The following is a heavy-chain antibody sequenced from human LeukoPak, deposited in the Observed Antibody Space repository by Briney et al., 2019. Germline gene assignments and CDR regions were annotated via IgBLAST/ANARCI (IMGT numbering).Heavy chain of an antibody. D-gene: IGHD5-12*01. CDR1: GGSIGSGAYY. J-gene: IGHJ4*02. CDR2: IYYSGST. Sequence: SETLSLTCTVSGGSIGSGAYYWSWIRQHPGKGLEWIGYIYYSGSTYYNPSLKSRVTISVDASKNQFSLKLSSVTAADTAVYYCARDLGVGYLANDYWGQGTLVTVSS. V-gene: IGHV4-31*03. CDR3: ARDLGVGYLANDY.